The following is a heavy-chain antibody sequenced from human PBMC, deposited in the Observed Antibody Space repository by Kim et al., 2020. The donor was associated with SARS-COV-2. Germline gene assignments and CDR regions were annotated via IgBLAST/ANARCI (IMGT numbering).Heavy chain of an antibody. CDR2: IYYSGST. V-gene: IGHV4-39*01. J-gene: IGHJ5*02. D-gene: IGHD6-19*01. CDR1: GGSISSSSYY. Sequence: SETLSLTCTVSGGSISSSSYYWVWIRQPPGKGLVWIGSIYYSGSTYYNPSLKRRATISVDPSKNQFCLRPSSVTAADTAVYYCARHDRQWLEVERHWFDPWGQGALVTVSS. CDR3: ARHDRQWLEVERHWFDP.